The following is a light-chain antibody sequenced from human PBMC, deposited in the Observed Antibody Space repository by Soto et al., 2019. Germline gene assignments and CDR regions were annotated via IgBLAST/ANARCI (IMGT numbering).Light chain of an antibody. CDR3: SSSTSSYTLV. CDR2: EVN. J-gene: IGLJ2*01. Sequence: QSALTQPASVSGSPGQSITISCTGTSSDIGSYNYVSWYQQRPGKAPKLMLSEVNNRPSGVSYRFSGSKSGNTASLTISGLQAEDEGDYYCSSSTSSYTLVFGGGTKLTVL. CDR1: SSDIGSYNY. V-gene: IGLV2-14*01.